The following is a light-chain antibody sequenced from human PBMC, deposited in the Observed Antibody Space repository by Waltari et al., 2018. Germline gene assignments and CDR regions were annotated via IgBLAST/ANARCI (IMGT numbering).Light chain of an antibody. CDR3: QQYNTYSRS. CDR2: KAS. V-gene: IGKV1-5*03. CDR1: QSISKW. Sequence: DIQMTQSPSILPASVGDRVIVTCRASQSISKWVAWYQQKPGKAHKLLIYKASNLESGVPSRFSGSGSGTDFTLTITGLQPDDFATYYCQQYNTYSRSFGQGTKVEI. J-gene: IGKJ2*01.